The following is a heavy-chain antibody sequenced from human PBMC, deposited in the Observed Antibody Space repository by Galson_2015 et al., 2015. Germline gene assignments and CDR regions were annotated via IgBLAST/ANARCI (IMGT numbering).Heavy chain of an antibody. V-gene: IGHV3-21*01. J-gene: IGHJ6*02. CDR1: GFTFSSYS. Sequence: SVRLSCAASGFTFSSYSMNWVRQAPGKGLEWVSSISSSSSYIYYADSVKGRFTISRDNAKNSLYLQMNSLRAEDTAVYYRARDLNGIAARRNYYYGMDVWGQGTTVTVSS. D-gene: IGHD6-6*01. CDR2: ISSSSSYI. CDR3: ARDLNGIAARRNYYYGMDV.